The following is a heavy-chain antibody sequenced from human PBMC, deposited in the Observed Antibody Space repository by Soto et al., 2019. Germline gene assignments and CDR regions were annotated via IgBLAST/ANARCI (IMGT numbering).Heavy chain of an antibody. CDR1: GYIFTNFA. CDR2: VSGYNGNT. V-gene: IGHV1-18*04. D-gene: IGHD4-17*01. J-gene: IGHJ4*02. Sequence: QVELVQSGAEVKKPGASVTVSCNFSGYIFTNFAINWVRQAPGQGLEWMGWVSGYNGNTNYARKLQGRVTMTTDTSTSTAYIQLTSPRSDDTAIYFCAIVRGVRGYHYVEPFDYWGQGTLVTVSS. CDR3: AIVRGVRGYHYVEPFDY.